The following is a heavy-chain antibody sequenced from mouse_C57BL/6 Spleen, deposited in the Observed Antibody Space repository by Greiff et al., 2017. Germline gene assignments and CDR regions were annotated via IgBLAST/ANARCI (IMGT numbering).Heavy chain of an antibody. V-gene: IGHV1-81*01. CDR3: AHYYGSSSFAY. Sequence: QVQLQQSGAELARPGASVKLSCKASGYTFTSYGISWVKQRTGQGLEWIGEIYPRSGNTYYNEKFKGKATLTADKSSSTAYMELRSLTSEDSAVYFCAHYYGSSSFAYWGKGTLVTVSA. J-gene: IGHJ3*01. D-gene: IGHD1-1*01. CDR1: GYTFTSYG. CDR2: IYPRSGNT.